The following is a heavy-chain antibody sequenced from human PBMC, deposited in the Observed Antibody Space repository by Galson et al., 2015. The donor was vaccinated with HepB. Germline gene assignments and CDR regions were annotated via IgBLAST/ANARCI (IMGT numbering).Heavy chain of an antibody. D-gene: IGHD3-3*01. CDR3: ARGVTQNTYYDFWSGYSFFDY. CDR2: INHSGSS. CDR1: GGSISSSYYY. V-gene: IGHV4-39*07. J-gene: IGHJ4*02. Sequence: LSLTCTVSGGSISSSYYYWGWIRQPPGKGLEWIGSINHSGSSNYIPSLKSRVTISVDTSNNQFSLKLSSVIAADTAVYFCARGVTQNTYYDFWSGYSFFDYWGQGTLVTVSS.